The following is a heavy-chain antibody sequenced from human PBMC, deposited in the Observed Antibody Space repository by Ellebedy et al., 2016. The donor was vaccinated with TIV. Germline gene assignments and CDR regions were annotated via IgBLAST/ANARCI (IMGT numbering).Heavy chain of an antibody. V-gene: IGHV1-3*01. CDR1: GYTFTSYA. Sequence: ASVKVSCXASGYTFTSYAMHWVRQAPGQRLEWMGWINAGNGNTKYSQKFQGRVTITRDTSASTAYMELSSLRSEDTAVYYCARALYSSGWYFDYWGQGTLVTVSS. D-gene: IGHD6-19*01. CDR3: ARALYSSGWYFDY. CDR2: INAGNGNT. J-gene: IGHJ4*02.